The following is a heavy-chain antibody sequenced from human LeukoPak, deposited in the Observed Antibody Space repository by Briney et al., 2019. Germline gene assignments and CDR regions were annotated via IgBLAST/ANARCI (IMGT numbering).Heavy chain of an antibody. CDR2: IGGIGAST. CDR1: GFTFSSHA. CDR3: ANGSFGEFGY. Sequence: GGSLRLSCAASGFTFSSHAMNWVRQAPGKGLEWVSSIGGIGASTYYADSVKGRFTISRDNSKNTLYLQMNSLRAEDTAVYYCANGSFGEFGYWGQGTLVTVSS. V-gene: IGHV3-23*01. J-gene: IGHJ4*02. D-gene: IGHD3-10*01.